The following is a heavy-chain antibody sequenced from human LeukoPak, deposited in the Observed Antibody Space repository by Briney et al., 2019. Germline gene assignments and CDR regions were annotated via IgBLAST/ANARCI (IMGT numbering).Heavy chain of an antibody. CDR1: GFTFSGYG. Sequence: PGKSLRLSCAASGFTFSGYGMHWVRQAPGKGLEWVAAISRDGSKKYYADSVKGRFTISRDNSKNTLYLQVDSLRAEDTAVYYCAKDYTPYGDYVWDYFDCWGQGTLVTVSS. J-gene: IGHJ4*02. CDR3: AKDYTPYGDYVWDYFDC. D-gene: IGHD4-17*01. CDR2: ISRDGSKK. V-gene: IGHV3-30*18.